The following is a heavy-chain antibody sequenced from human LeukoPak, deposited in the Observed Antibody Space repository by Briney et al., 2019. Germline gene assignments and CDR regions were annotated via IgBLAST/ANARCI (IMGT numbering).Heavy chain of an antibody. CDR3: TRDEWY. CDR1: GFPFDTYW. Sequence: PGGSLSLSCAASGFPFDTYWMSWVRQAPGKGLEWVANIKQDGSEKYYVDSVKGRFTISRDNAKNSLYLQMNSLRAEDTAVYYCTRDEWYWGQGTLVTVS. J-gene: IGHJ4*02. D-gene: IGHD2-8*01. CDR2: IKQDGSEK. V-gene: IGHV3-7*01.